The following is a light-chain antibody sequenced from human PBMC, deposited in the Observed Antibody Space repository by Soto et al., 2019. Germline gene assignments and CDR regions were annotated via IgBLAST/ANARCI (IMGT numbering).Light chain of an antibody. CDR3: QQNYIPPPT. Sequence: DILMTQSPSSLSASVGDRVTITCRASQTISTFLNWYQQKPGKAPKPLIFAASSLQSEVPSRFSGSGSGTEFTLTISGLQPEYFATSYCQQNYIPPPTSGQGTKV. CDR1: QTISTF. J-gene: IGKJ1*01. CDR2: AAS. V-gene: IGKV1-39*01.